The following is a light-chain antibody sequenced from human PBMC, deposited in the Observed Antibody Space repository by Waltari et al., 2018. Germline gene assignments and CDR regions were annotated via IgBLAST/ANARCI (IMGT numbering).Light chain of an antibody. CDR3: QQYDSTPYT. CDR1: QSLSSSY. Sequence: EIVLTQSPDTLSLSPGDRAALSCRASQSLSSSYLAWYQQKPGQAPRLLISGASSRATGIPDRFSGSGSETDFTLTISRLEPEDFAVYYCQQYDSTPYTFGQGTKLEIK. CDR2: GAS. J-gene: IGKJ2*01. V-gene: IGKV3-20*01.